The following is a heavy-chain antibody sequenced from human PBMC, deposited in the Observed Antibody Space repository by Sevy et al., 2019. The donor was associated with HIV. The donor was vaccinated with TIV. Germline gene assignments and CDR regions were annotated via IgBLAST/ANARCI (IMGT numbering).Heavy chain of an antibody. CDR1: GGSISSGGYY. CDR3: ARAPTPYYDFWSGYLPFDYYYCMDV. J-gene: IGHJ6*02. V-gene: IGHV4-31*03. CDR2: IYYSGST. D-gene: IGHD3-3*01. Sequence: SETLSLTCTVSGGSISSGGYYWSWIRQHPGKGLEWIGYIYYSGSTYYNPSLKSRVTISVDTSKNQFSLKLSSVTAADTAVYYCARAPTPYYDFWSGYLPFDYYYCMDVWGQGTTVTVSS.